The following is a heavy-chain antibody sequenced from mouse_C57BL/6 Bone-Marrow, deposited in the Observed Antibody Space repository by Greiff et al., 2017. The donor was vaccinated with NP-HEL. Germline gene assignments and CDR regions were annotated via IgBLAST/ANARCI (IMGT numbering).Heavy chain of an antibody. CDR3: AREEYSGGRGFAN. V-gene: IGHV1-85*01. D-gene: IGHD1-1*02. Sequence: QVHVQQSGPELVKPGASVKLSCKASGYTFTSYDINWVKQRPGQGLEWIGRIYPSDGSTKYNEKFKGKATLTVDTSSSTAYMELHSLTSEASAVYFCAREEYSGGRGFANWGQGTLVTVSA. J-gene: IGHJ3*01. CDR2: IYPSDGST. CDR1: GYTFTSYD.